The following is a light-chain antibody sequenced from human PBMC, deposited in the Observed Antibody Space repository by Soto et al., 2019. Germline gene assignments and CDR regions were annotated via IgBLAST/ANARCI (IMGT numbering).Light chain of an antibody. CDR2: KAS. V-gene: IGKV1-5*03. Sequence: DIQMNQSPSTLPASVGDRVTITCRASQSISSWLAWYQQKPGKAPKLLIYKASSLESGVPSRFSGSGSGTEFTLTISSLQPDDFATYYCQQYNSYSRTFGQGTKVDNK. CDR3: QQYNSYSRT. CDR1: QSISSW. J-gene: IGKJ1*01.